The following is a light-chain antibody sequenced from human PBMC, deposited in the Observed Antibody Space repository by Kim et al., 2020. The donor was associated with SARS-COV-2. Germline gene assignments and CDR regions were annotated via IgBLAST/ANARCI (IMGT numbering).Light chain of an antibody. Sequence: SSELTQDPAVSVALGQTVKITCQGDIPRIYYPSWFQQKPGQAPILVLYGNNYRPSGIPDRFSASSSGTTASLILTGAQAEDEADYYCNSRSRSGTEIVFGGGTQLTVL. CDR2: GNN. V-gene: IGLV3-19*01. J-gene: IGLJ2*01. CDR1: IPRIYY. CDR3: NSRSRSGTEIV.